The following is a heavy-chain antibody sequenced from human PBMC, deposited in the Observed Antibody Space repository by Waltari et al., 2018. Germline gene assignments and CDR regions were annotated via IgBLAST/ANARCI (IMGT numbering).Heavy chain of an antibody. J-gene: IGHJ3*01. D-gene: IGHD1-26*01. CDR3: ARKIRTYYVVAFDL. CDR1: GFTFDDHA. V-gene: IGHV3-9*01. CDR2: ISWNGENV. Sequence: EEQLVESGGGLVQPGRSLRLSCAASGFTFDDHAMHWVRQAPGKGLEWVSSISWNGENVAYADSVKGRYTISRDNAMKSLFLQMNSVRPEDTALYYCARKIRTYYVVAFDLWGQGTRVLVSS.